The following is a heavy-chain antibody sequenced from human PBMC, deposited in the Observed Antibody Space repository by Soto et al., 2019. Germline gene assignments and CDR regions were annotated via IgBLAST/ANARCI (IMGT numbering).Heavy chain of an antibody. CDR1: GFSLSTSGVG. D-gene: IGHD2-15*01. CDR3: AYRPPGYCSGGSCYTGWFDP. CDR2: IYWDDDK. V-gene: IGHV2-5*02. J-gene: IGHJ5*02. Sequence: SGPTLVNPTQTLTLTCTFSGFSLSTSGVGVGWIRQPPGKALEWLALIYWDDDKRYSPSLKRRLTITKDTSKNQVVLTMTNRDPVDTATYYCAYRPPGYCSGGSCYTGWFDPWVQGTLVTVSS.